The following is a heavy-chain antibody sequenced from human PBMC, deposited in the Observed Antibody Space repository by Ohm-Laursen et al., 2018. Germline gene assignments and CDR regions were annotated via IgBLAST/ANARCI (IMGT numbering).Heavy chain of an antibody. J-gene: IGHJ4*02. Sequence: GSLRLSCAASGFTFSSYSMNWVRQAPGKGLEWVSSISSSSSYIYYADSVKGRFTISRDNAKNSLYLQMNSLRAEDTAVYYCASQSYGDYGYIDYWGQGTLVTVSS. V-gene: IGHV3-21*01. CDR3: ASQSYGDYGYIDY. D-gene: IGHD4-17*01. CDR1: GFTFSSYS. CDR2: ISSSSSYI.